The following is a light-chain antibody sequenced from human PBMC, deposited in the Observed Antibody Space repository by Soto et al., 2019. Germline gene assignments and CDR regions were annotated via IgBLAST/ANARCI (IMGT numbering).Light chain of an antibody. CDR3: QKYNSAPHT. CDR1: QGIGNF. CDR2: AAS. V-gene: IGKV1-27*01. J-gene: IGKJ2*01. Sequence: DIQMTQSPSSLSASVGDRVIITCRASQGIGNFLAWYQQKPGKVPKLLIYAASTLQSGVPSRFSGSGSGTDFTLTISSLQPEDVATYYCQKYNSAPHTFGQGTKLEIK.